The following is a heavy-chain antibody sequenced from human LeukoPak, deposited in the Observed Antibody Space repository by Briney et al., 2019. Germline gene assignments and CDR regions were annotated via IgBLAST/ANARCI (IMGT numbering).Heavy chain of an antibody. V-gene: IGHV1-18*01. D-gene: IGHD6-19*01. CDR1: GYTFTSYG. CDR2: ISAYNGNT. CDR3: ARDPELSYSSGHVGY. Sequence: GASVKVSCKASGYTFTSYGISWVRQAPGQGLEWMGWISAYNGNTNYAQKLQGRVTMTTDTSTSTAYMELRSLRSDDTAVYYCARDPELSYSSGHVGYWGQGTLVTVSS. J-gene: IGHJ4*02.